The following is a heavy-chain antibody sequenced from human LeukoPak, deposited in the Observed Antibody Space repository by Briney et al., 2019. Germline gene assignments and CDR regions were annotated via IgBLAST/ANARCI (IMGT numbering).Heavy chain of an antibody. D-gene: IGHD5-24*01. J-gene: IGHJ4*02. CDR2: IWYGGSNK. CDR3: ARGGWLQSHDY. Sequence: GGSLRLSCAASGFTFSSYGMHWVRQAPGKGLEWVAVIWYGGSNKYYADSVKGRFTISRDNSKNTLYLQMNSLRSDDTAVYYCARGGWLQSHDYWGQGTLVTVSS. CDR1: GFTFSSYG. V-gene: IGHV3-33*08.